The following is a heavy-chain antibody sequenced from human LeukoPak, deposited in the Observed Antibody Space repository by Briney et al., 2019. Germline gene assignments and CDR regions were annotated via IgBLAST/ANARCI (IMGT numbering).Heavy chain of an antibody. CDR2: ISSSSSYI. CDR3: ARDRGVIIPVGAFDT. V-gene: IGHV3-21*01. CDR1: GFTFSSYS. Sequence: GGSLRLSCAASGFTFSSYSMNWVRQAPGKGLEWVSSISSSSSYIYYADSVKGRFTISRDNAKNSLYLQMNSLRAEDTAVYYCARDRGVIIPVGAFDTWGQGTMVTVSS. D-gene: IGHD3-3*01. J-gene: IGHJ3*02.